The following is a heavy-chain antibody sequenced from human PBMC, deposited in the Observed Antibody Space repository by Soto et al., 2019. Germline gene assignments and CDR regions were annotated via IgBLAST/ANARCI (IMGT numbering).Heavy chain of an antibody. V-gene: IGHV3-33*01. CDR2: IWYDGSNK. CDR1: GFTFSSYC. D-gene: IGHD2-15*01. J-gene: IGHJ6*02. CDR3: VIFGGYCSGGSCYSPQSYYYYGMDV. Sequence: GGSLRLSCAASGFTFSSYCMHWVRQAPGRGLEWVAVIWYDGSNKYYADSVKGRFTISRDNSKNTLYLQMNSLRAEDTAVYYCVIFGGYCSGGSCYSPQSYYYYGMDVWGQGTTVTVSS.